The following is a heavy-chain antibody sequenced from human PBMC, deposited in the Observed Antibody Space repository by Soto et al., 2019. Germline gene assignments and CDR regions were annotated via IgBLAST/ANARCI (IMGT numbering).Heavy chain of an antibody. V-gene: IGHV4-30-4*01. D-gene: IGHD5-18*01. CDR3: ATESGSTYGYFDH. CDR1: GGSVTSDEDY. J-gene: IGHJ4*02. Sequence: SETLSLTCTVSGGSVTSDEDYWTWIRQSPGKGLEWIGYISNSGSTGYNPSLKTRLSMSVDRSKNQFTPRLTSVTAADTAVYFCATESGSTYGYFDHWGQGTQVTVSS. CDR2: ISNSGST.